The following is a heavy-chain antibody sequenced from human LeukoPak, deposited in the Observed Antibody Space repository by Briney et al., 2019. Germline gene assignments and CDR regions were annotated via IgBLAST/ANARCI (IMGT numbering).Heavy chain of an antibody. J-gene: IGHJ6*03. Sequence: SETLSLTCAVSGGSISSSNWWSWVRQPPGKGLEWIGEIYHSGSTNYNPSLKSRVTVSVDKSKNQFSLKLSSVTAADTAVYYCARVTTTVLYYYYYYMDVWGKGTTVTVSS. D-gene: IGHD4-17*01. CDR3: ARVTTTVLYYYYYYMDV. CDR2: IYHSGST. V-gene: IGHV4-4*02. CDR1: GGSISSSNW.